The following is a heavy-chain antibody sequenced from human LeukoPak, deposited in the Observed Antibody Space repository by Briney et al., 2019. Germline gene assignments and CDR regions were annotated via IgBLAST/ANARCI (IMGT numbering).Heavy chain of an antibody. J-gene: IGHJ5*02. CDR2: IYYSGST. CDR3: ARGDNWFDP. Sequence: PSETLSLTCTVSGGFISSHYWSWIRQPPGKGLEWIGYIYYSGSTNYNPSLKSRVTISVDTSKNQFSLKLSSVTAADTAVYYCARGDNWFDPWGQGTLVTVSS. V-gene: IGHV4-59*11. CDR1: GGFISSHY.